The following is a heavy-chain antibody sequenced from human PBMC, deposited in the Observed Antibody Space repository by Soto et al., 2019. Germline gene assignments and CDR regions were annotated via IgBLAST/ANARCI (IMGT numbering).Heavy chain of an antibody. J-gene: IGHJ5*02. V-gene: IGHV4-30-2*06. CDR2: LSPSRSP. CDR1: GGSVSGGGYS. CDR3: TRGVLA. Sequence: LQLQESASSVVRPSQTLSVTCSVSGGSVSGGGYSWGWIRHSPGKGLEWIGFLSPSRSPDYNPSLKSRVTKSVDKSKNPISLELSSGTAAATAVYYCTRGVLAWGPGTLVTVSS. D-gene: IGHD2-8*01.